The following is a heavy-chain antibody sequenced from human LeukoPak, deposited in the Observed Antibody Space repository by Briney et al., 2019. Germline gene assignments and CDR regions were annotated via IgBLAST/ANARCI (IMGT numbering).Heavy chain of an antibody. CDR2: ISGSGGSTM. Sequence: GGSLRLSCAASGFTFSTYALSWVRQAPGKGLECVSAISGSGGSTMYYADSVQGRFTISRDNAKNSLYLQMNSLRDEDTAVYYCARGLYFGDYPSRRGQGTLVTVSS. CDR3: ARGLYFGDYPSR. J-gene: IGHJ4*02. D-gene: IGHD4-17*01. V-gene: IGHV3-23*01. CDR1: GFTFSTYA.